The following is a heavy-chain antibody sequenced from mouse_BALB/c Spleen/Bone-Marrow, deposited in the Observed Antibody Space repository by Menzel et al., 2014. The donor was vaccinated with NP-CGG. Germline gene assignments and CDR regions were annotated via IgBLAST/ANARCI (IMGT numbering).Heavy chain of an antibody. CDR3: TRYGNYYFDY. V-gene: IGHV1S81*02. Sequence: QVQLQQSGAELVKPGASVKLSCKASGYTFTSYYMHWVKQRPGQGLEWIGEINPSNGGTNFNEKFKSKATLTVDKLSSTAYMQLSSLTSEDSAVYYCTRYGNYYFDYWGQGTTLTVSS. J-gene: IGHJ2*01. CDR2: INPSNGGT. CDR1: GYTFTSYY. D-gene: IGHD2-1*01.